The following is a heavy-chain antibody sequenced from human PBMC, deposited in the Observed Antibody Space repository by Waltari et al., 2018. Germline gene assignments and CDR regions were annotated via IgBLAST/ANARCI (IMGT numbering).Heavy chain of an antibody. D-gene: IGHD2-21*02. Sequence: EVQLVESGGGLVQPGGSLRLSCAASGFTVSSNDMNWFRQAPGKGLEWVSVIYSGGSTRYADSVKGRFTFSRDKLKNTLDLQMNSLRPEDTAVYYCARGQVVTLSYWGQGTLVTV. CDR1: GFTVSSND. J-gene: IGHJ4*02. V-gene: IGHV3-66*02. CDR3: ARGQVVTLSY. CDR2: IYSGGST.